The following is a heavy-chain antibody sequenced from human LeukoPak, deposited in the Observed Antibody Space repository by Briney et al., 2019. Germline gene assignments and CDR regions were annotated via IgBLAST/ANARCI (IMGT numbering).Heavy chain of an antibody. J-gene: IGHJ3*02. D-gene: IGHD6-13*01. V-gene: IGHV4-59*01. Sequence: SETLSLTCTVSGGSISSYYWSWIRQPPGKGLEWIGYIYYSGSTNYNPSLKSRVTISVDTSKNQFSLKLSSVTAADTAVYYCARVKSSSWYSGAFDIWGQGTMVTVSS. CDR1: GGSISSYY. CDR2: IYYSGST. CDR3: ARVKSSSWYSGAFDI.